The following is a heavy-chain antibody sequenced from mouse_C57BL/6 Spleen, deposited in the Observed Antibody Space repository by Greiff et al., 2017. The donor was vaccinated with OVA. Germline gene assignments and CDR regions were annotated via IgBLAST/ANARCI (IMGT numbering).Heavy chain of an antibody. V-gene: IGHV14-4*01. CDR2: IDPENGDT. CDR1: GFNIKDDY. J-gene: IGHJ2*01. CDR3: TVYSNRGYFDY. Sequence: VQLQQSGAELVRPGASVKLSCTASGFNIKDDYMHWVKQRPEQGLEWIGWIDPENGDTEYASKFQGKATITADTSSNTAYLQLSSLTSEDTAVYYCTVYSNRGYFDYWGQGTTLTVSS. D-gene: IGHD2-5*01.